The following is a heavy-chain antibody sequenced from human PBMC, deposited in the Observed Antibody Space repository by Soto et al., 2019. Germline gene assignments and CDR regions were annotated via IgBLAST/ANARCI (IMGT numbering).Heavy chain of an antibody. CDR2: ISGSGRST. CDR3: AKGALGYDYYYGMDV. D-gene: IGHD7-27*01. J-gene: IGHJ6*02. V-gene: IGHV3-23*01. Sequence: GRPQRLGYGASGFTFGTFWVSWVRQAPGKGLEWVSAISGSGRSTYYADSVKGRFTISRDNSKNTLYLQMNSLRAEDTAVYYCAKGALGYDYYYGMDVWGQGTTVTVSS. CDR1: GFTFGTFW.